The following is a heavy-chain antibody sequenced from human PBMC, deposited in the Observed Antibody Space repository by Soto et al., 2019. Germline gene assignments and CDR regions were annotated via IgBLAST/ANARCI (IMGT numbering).Heavy chain of an antibody. J-gene: IGHJ5*02. Sequence: QLQLQESGPGLVKPSQTLSLTCSVSGASINSGGNYYWSWVRQRPGKGLEGIGYIYYSGTTYYNPSLMSRVSISVDSSQIQFSLTLTSVTAADTAVYYCARVSGDYVPWFDPWGQGTLVTVSS. V-gene: IGHV4-30-4*01. CDR2: IYYSGTT. CDR3: ARVSGDYVPWFDP. D-gene: IGHD4-17*01. CDR1: GASINSGGNYY.